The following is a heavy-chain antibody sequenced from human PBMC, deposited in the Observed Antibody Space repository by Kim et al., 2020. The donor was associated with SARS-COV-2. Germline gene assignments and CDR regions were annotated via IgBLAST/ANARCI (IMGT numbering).Heavy chain of an antibody. CDR1: GYSFTSYW. Sequence: GESLKISCKGSGYSFTSYWIGWVRQMPGKGLEWMGIIYPGDSDTRYSPSFQGQVTISADKSISTAYLQWSSLKASDTAMYYCARWGDNWDYDYVWGSYPQVYWFDPWGQGTLVTVSS. CDR3: ARWGDNWDYDYVWGSYPQVYWFDP. J-gene: IGHJ5*02. CDR2: IYPGDSDT. V-gene: IGHV5-51*01. D-gene: IGHD3-16*02.